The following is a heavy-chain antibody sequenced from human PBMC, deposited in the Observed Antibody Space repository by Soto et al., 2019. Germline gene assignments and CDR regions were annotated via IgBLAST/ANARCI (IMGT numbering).Heavy chain of an antibody. V-gene: IGHV1-69*13. Sequence: SVKVSCKASGGTFSSYAISWVRQAPGQGLEWMGGIIPIFGTANYAQKFQGRVTITADESTSTAYMELSSLRSEDTAVYYCARRGATVTPWTYYYGMDVWGQGTTVTVSS. CDR1: GGTFSSYA. CDR3: ARRGATVTPWTYYYGMDV. CDR2: IIPIFGTA. D-gene: IGHD4-17*01. J-gene: IGHJ6*02.